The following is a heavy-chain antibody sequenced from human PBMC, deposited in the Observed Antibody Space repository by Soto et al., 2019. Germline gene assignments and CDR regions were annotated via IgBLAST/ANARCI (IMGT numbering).Heavy chain of an antibody. Sequence: PSETLSLTCTVSGGSIMNYYWGWIRQPPGKGLEWIGYIYYSGSTNYNPSLRSRVTISVDTSKNQFSLRLSSVTAADTAVYYCARDRGYSNWFDPWGQGTLVTVSS. CDR3: ARDRGYSNWFDP. D-gene: IGHD5-18*01. CDR2: IYYSGST. CDR1: GGSIMNYY. J-gene: IGHJ5*02. V-gene: IGHV4-59*01.